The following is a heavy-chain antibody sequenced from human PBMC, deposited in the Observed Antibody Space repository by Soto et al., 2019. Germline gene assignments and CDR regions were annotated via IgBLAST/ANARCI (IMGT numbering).Heavy chain of an antibody. CDR1: GGSISSGGYY. Sequence: PSETLSLTCTVSGGSISSGGYYWSWIRQHPGKGLEWIGYIYYSGSTYYNPSLKSRVTISVDTSKNQFSLRLSSVTAADTAVYYCARVWLGIAAAGTFYYYGMDVWGQGTTVTVSS. D-gene: IGHD6-13*01. CDR3: ARVWLGIAAAGTFYYYGMDV. J-gene: IGHJ6*02. V-gene: IGHV4-31*03. CDR2: IYYSGST.